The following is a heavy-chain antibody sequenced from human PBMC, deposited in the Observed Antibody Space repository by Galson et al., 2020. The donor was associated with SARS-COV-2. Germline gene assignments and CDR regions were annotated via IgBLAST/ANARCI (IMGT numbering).Heavy chain of an antibody. J-gene: IGHJ6*02. Sequence: GESLKISCAASGFTFSSYGMHWVRQAPGKGLEWVAVIWYDGSNKYYADSVKGRFTISRDNSKNTLYLQMNSLRAEDTAVYYCARAGTYYYDSSGYYYPPFHYYYYGMDVWGQGTTVTVSS. CDR3: ARAGTYYYDSSGYYYPPFHYYYYGMDV. D-gene: IGHD3-22*01. CDR1: GFTFSSYG. CDR2: IWYDGSNK. V-gene: IGHV3-33*01.